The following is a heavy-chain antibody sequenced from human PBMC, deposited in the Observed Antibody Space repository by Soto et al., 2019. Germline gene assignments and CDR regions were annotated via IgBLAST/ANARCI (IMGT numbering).Heavy chain of an antibody. D-gene: IGHD3-3*01. CDR2: INPNSGGT. J-gene: IGHJ6*02. V-gene: IGHV1-2*04. CDR3: ARDRQRNTIFGVVINSYYAMDV. Sequence: ASVKVSCKASGYTFTGYYMHWVRQAPGQGLEWMGWINPNSGGTNYAQKFQGWVTMTRDTSISTAYMELSRLRSDDTAVYYCARDRQRNTIFGVVINSYYAMDVWGQGTTVTVSS. CDR1: GYTFTGYY.